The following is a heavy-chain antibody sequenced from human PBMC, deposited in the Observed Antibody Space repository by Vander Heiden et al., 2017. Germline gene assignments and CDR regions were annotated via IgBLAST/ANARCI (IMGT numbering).Heavy chain of an antibody. CDR1: GFTFDDYA. V-gene: IGHV3-9*01. Sequence: EVQLVESGGGLVQPGRSLRLSCAASGFTFDDYAMHWVRQAPGKGLEWVSGIRWNSGDIGYADSVKGRFTISRDNAKNSLYLQMNSLRAEDTALYYCAKGYSSGWSYFDYWGQGTLGTVSS. CDR3: AKGYSSGWSYFDY. J-gene: IGHJ4*02. CDR2: IRWNSGDI. D-gene: IGHD6-19*01.